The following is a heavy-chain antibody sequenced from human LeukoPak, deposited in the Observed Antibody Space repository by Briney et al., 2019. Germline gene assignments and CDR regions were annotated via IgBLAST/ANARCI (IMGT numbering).Heavy chain of an antibody. CDR3: ARMAAAGTPYYFDY. CDR1: GYTFTSYA. Sequence: GASVKVSCKASGYTFTSYAINWVRQAPGQGLEWMGWINTNTGNPTYAQGFTGRFVFSLDTSVSTAYLQISSLKAEDTAVYYCARMAAAGTPYYFDYWGQGTLVTVSS. CDR2: INTNTGNP. D-gene: IGHD6-13*01. J-gene: IGHJ4*02. V-gene: IGHV7-4-1*02.